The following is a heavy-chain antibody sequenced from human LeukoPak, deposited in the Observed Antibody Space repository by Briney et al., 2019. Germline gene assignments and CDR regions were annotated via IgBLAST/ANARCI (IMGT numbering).Heavy chain of an antibody. CDR2: INHSGST. CDR1: GGSFSGYY. D-gene: IGHD5-24*01. CDR3: ASGTRMATRAFDI. Sequence: SETLSLTCAVYGGSFSGYYWSWIRQPPGKGLEWIGEINHSGSTNYNPSLKSRVTISVDTSKNQFSLKLSSVTAADTAVYYCASGTRMATRAFDIWGQGTMVTVSS. V-gene: IGHV4-34*01. J-gene: IGHJ3*02.